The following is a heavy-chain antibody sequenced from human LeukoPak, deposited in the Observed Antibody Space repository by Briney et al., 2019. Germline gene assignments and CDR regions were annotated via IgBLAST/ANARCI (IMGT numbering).Heavy chain of an antibody. Sequence: GGSLRLSCAASGFTFDDYAMHWVRQAPGKGLEWVSGISWNSGSIGYADSVKGRFTISRDNAKNSLYLQMNSLRAEDTALYYCAKDTYSSSWYLAFDIWGQGTMVTVSS. D-gene: IGHD6-13*01. J-gene: IGHJ3*02. CDR2: ISWNSGSI. CDR3: AKDTYSSSWYLAFDI. V-gene: IGHV3-9*01. CDR1: GFTFDDYA.